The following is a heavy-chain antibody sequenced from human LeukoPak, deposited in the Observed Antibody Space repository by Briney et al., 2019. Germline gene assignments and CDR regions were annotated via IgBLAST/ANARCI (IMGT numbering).Heavy chain of an antibody. J-gene: IGHJ4*02. Sequence: SVKVSCKASGGTSSSYAVSWVRQAPGQGLEWMGGIIPIFGTANYAQKFQGRVTITADESTSTAYMELSSLRSEDTAVYYCAIITRANVDYWGQGTLVTVSS. V-gene: IGHV1-69*13. CDR1: GGTSSSYA. CDR3: AIITRANVDY. D-gene: IGHD6-6*01. CDR2: IIPIFGTA.